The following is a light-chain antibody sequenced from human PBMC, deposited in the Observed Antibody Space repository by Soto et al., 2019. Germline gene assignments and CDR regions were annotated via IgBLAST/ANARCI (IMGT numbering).Light chain of an antibody. CDR2: GAS. CDR1: QIVGGDT. Sequence: GLKLSPGTLSLYKGERATLSCRASQIVGGDTLAWFQQRPGQAPRLVIYGASNRAAGIPDRFSGSGSGTDFTLTISRLEPEDFAVYYCQQYCSSRTFGQVGKVDI. J-gene: IGKJ1*01. CDR3: QQYCSSRT. V-gene: IGKV3-20*01.